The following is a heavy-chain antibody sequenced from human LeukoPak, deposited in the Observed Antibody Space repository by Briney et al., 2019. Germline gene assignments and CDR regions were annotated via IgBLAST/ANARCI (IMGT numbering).Heavy chain of an antibody. Sequence: SVKVSCKASGGTFSSYAISWVRQAPGQGLEWMGGIIPIFGTANYAQKFQGRVTITADESTSTAYMELSSLRSEDTAVYYCAGERYSGYGRYIWFDPWGQGTLVTVSS. CDR1: GGTFSSYA. V-gene: IGHV1-69*13. J-gene: IGHJ5*02. CDR3: AGERYSGYGRYIWFDP. D-gene: IGHD5-12*01. CDR2: IIPIFGTA.